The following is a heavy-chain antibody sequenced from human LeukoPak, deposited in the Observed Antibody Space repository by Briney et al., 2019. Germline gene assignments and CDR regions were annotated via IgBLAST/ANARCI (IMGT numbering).Heavy chain of an antibody. Sequence: GESLKISCKGSGYSFTSYWIGWVRQMPGRGLKWMGIIYPGDSDARYSPSFQGQVTISADKSISTAYLQWSSLKASDTAMYYCARRRDLYSGSYYPFDYWGQGTLVTVSS. V-gene: IGHV5-51*01. CDR2: IYPGDSDA. CDR3: ARRRDLYSGSYYPFDY. J-gene: IGHJ4*02. CDR1: GYSFTSYW. D-gene: IGHD1-26*01.